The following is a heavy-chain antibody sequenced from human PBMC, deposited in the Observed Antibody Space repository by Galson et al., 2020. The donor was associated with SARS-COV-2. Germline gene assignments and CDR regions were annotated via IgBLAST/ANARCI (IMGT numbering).Heavy chain of an antibody. J-gene: IGHJ4*02. Sequence: SETLSLTCAVSGASIISGGYSWNWIRQTPGKGLEWIGYIYYSGNTYYNPSLHSRVTISLDTSKNQLSLKLNSLTAADTAVYYCARVMAARPGFDSWGQGTLVTVSS. V-gene: IGHV4-30-4*07. CDR3: ARVMAARPGFDS. CDR1: GASIISGGYS. D-gene: IGHD6-6*01. CDR2: IYYSGNT.